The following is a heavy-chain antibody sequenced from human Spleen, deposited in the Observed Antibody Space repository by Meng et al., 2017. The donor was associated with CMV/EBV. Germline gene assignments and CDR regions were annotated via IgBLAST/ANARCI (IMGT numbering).Heavy chain of an antibody. J-gene: IGHJ4*02. Sequence: GGSLRLSCAASGFTFSSYSMNWVRQAPGKGLEWVSSISSSSSHIYYADSVKGRFTISRDNAKNSLYLQMNSLRAEDTAVYYCARAGGSGSYYDYWGQGTLVTVSS. CDR3: ARAGGSGSYYDY. D-gene: IGHD1-26*01. V-gene: IGHV3-21*01. CDR1: GFTFSSYS. CDR2: ISSSSSHI.